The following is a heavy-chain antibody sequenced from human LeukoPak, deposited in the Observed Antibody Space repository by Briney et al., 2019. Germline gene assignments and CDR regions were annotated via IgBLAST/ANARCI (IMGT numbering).Heavy chain of an antibody. CDR2: INPSGDNR. V-gene: IGHV1-46*01. CDR3: AGAVTNLGVAIPAH. J-gene: IGHJ4*02. D-gene: IGHD3-3*01. Sequence: GASVKVSCKASGYTFGSYYMHWVRQAPGQGLEWMGIINPSGDNRSYAQKFQGRVTMTRDMSTSTVYMEVSSLRSEDTAVYYCAGAVTNLGVAIPAHWGQGTLVTVSS. CDR1: GYTFGSYY.